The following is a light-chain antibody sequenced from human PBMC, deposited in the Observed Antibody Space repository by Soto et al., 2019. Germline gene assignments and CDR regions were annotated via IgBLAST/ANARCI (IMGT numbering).Light chain of an antibody. J-gene: IGKJ1*01. CDR3: QQRYRWPET. CDR1: QRVTNF. V-gene: IGKV3-11*01. Sequence: EIVLTQSPGTLSLSPGERATLSCRASQRVTNFLAWYQQNPGQSPSLLIYNASHRATGIPARFSGSGSGTDFTLTISSLEPEDFAVYYCQQRYRWPETFGQGTKV. CDR2: NAS.